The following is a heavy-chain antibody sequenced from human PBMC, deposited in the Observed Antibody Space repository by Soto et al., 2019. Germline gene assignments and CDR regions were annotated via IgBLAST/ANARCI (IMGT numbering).Heavy chain of an antibody. D-gene: IGHD4-17*01. J-gene: IGHJ6*03. CDR1: GFTFSNAW. V-gene: IGHV3-15*01. Sequence: EVQLVESGGGLVKPGGSLRLSCAASGFTFSNAWMSWVRQAPGKGLEWVGRIKSKTDGGTTDYAAPVKGRFTISRDDSKNTLYLQMSSLKTEDTAVYYCTTIQDYGALGDYYYYYYMDVWGKGTTVTVTS. CDR3: TTIQDYGALGDYYYYYYMDV. CDR2: IKSKTDGGTT.